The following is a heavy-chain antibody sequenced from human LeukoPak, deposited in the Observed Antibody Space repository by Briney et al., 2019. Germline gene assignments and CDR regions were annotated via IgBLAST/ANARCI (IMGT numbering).Heavy chain of an antibody. CDR3: TTTVTTRDAFDI. CDR1: GDSVSSNSAA. J-gene: IGHJ3*02. D-gene: IGHD4-17*01. Sequence: SQTLSLTCAISGDSVSSNSAAWHWIRQSPSRGLEWLGRTYYRSSWFNDYAVSVKSRITINPDTSKNQFSLQLYSVTPEDTAVYYCTTTVTTRDAFDIWGQGTMVTVSS. V-gene: IGHV6-1*01. CDR2: TYYRSSWFN.